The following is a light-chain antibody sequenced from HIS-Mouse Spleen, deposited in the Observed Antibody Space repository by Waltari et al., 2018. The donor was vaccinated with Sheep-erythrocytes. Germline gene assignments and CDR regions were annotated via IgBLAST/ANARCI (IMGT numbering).Light chain of an antibody. CDR1: QSISSY. Sequence: DIQMTQSPSSLSASVGDRVTITCRASQSISSYLNWYQQKPGKAPKLLIYAASSLQSGVPSRFSGSGSGTDFTLTISSLQPEDFATYYCQPSYSTPPTFGGVTKVEIK. V-gene: IGKV1-39*01. CDR3: QPSYSTPPT. CDR2: AAS. J-gene: IGKJ4*01.